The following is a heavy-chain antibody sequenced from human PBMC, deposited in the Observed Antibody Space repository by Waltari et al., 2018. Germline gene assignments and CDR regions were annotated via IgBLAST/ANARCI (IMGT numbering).Heavy chain of an antibody. D-gene: IGHD3-10*01. V-gene: IGHV3-30*18. Sequence: QVQLVESGGGVVQPGRSLSLSCAASGFTFSSYGMHWVRQAPGKGLEWVAVIWYDGSNKYYADSVKGRFTISRDNSKNTLYLQMNSLRAEDTAMYYCAKDTGMVRGVISYFDYWGQGTLVTVS. CDR2: IWYDGSNK. CDR1: GFTFSSYG. J-gene: IGHJ4*02. CDR3: AKDTGMVRGVISYFDY.